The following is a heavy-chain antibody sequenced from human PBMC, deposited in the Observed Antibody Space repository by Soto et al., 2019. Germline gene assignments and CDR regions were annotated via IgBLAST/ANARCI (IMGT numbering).Heavy chain of an antibody. CDR1: GGSIISVGHY. D-gene: IGHD6-25*01. J-gene: IGHJ6*02. V-gene: IGHV4-31*03. Sequence: TLSLTCSVSGGSIISVGHYLSGMGQHPGRGLEWIGYIYYSGSTDYNPSLKSRVTISVDRSKNQFSLNLSSVTAADTAIYYCARESGGYDSSTRYGLDVWGQGTTVTVPS. CDR3: ARESGGYDSSTRYGLDV. CDR2: IYYSGST.